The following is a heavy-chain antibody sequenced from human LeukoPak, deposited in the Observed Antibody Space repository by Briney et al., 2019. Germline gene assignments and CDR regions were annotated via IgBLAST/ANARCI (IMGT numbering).Heavy chain of an antibody. Sequence: PGGSLRLSCAASGFTFSSYEMNWVRQAPGKGLEWVSYISSSGKSIYYADSVEGRFTISRDNAKNSLYLQMNSLRAEDTAVYYCARDETRSGAFDIWGQGTMDTLSS. CDR2: ISSSGKSI. V-gene: IGHV3-48*03. D-gene: IGHD3-10*01. CDR3: ARDETRSGAFDI. CDR1: GFTFSSYE. J-gene: IGHJ3*02.